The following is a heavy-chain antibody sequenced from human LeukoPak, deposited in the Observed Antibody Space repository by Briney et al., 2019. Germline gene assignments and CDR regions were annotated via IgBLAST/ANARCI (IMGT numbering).Heavy chain of an antibody. D-gene: IGHD3-3*02. V-gene: IGHV3-33*01. Sequence: PGRCLRLSCAASGVRFSSTGMRWVRQAPGKGLQWVALIWYDGSNSVYADSVKGRFTISRDNTKNTVHLQMNNLRAEYTAVYYFARGPRLLADGSYYFDYWGEGTLVTASS. CDR2: IWYDGSNS. J-gene: IGHJ4*02. CDR1: GVRFSSTG. CDR3: ARGPRLLADGSYYFDY.